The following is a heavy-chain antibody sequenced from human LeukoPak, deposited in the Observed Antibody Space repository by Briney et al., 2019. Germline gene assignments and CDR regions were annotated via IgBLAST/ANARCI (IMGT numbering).Heavy chain of an antibody. CDR1: GFTFSSYA. Sequence: GESLRLSCAAYGFTFSSYAMSWVRQAPGKGLEWVAAISGSGGSTYYADSVKGRFTISTHNSKTTRQLQMNRLSAEDKAVYYCAKMGHTAMVDYCGQGTLVTVSS. CDR2: ISGSGGST. CDR3: AKMGHTAMVDY. D-gene: IGHD5-18*01. V-gene: IGHV3-23*01. J-gene: IGHJ4*02.